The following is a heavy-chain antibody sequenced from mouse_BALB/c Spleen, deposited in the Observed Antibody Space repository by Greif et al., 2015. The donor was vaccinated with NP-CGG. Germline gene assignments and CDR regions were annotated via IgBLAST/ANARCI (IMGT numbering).Heavy chain of an antibody. Sequence: DVKLVESGGGLVKPGGSLKLSCAASGFAFSSYDMSWVRQTPEKRLEWVAYISSGGGSTYYPDTVKGRFTISRDNAKNTLYLQMSSLKSEDTAMYYCARHVYYDYDPFAYWGQGTLITVSA. CDR3: ARHVYYDYDPFAY. CDR1: GFAFSSYD. J-gene: IGHJ3*01. D-gene: IGHD2-4*01. CDR2: ISSGGGST. V-gene: IGHV5-12-1*01.